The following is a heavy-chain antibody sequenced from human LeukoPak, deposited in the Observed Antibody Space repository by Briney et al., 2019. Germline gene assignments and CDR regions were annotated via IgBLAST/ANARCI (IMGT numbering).Heavy chain of an antibody. CDR1: GLTFSSYA. CDR2: ISGSGGST. Sequence: GGSLRLSCAASGLTFSSYAMSWVRQAPGKGLEWVSAISGSGGSTYYADSVKGRFTISRDNSKNTLYLQMNSLRAEDTAVYYCARATQLVWYFDYWGQGTLVTVSS. J-gene: IGHJ4*02. V-gene: IGHV3-23*01. CDR3: ARATQLVWYFDY. D-gene: IGHD6-6*01.